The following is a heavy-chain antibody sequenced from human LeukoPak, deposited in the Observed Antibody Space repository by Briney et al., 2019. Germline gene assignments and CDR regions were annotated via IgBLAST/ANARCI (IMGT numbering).Heavy chain of an antibody. CDR3: ARGLSYADY. Sequence: GGSLRLSCAASGLIFSSYSMNWVRQAPGKGLEWVSSISSAGSYIYYADSVKGRFTISKDNAKNSLYLQMNGLRAEDTAVYYCARGLSYADYWGQGTPVTVSS. CDR2: ISSAGSYI. J-gene: IGHJ4*02. CDR1: GLIFSSYS. V-gene: IGHV3-21*01. D-gene: IGHD5-18*01.